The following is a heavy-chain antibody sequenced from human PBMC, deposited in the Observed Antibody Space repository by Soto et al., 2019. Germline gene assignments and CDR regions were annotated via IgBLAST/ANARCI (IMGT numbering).Heavy chain of an antibody. CDR3: ARQSQYYDSSGPFDY. J-gene: IGHJ4*02. CDR1: GFTFSSYA. D-gene: IGHD3-22*01. V-gene: IGHV3-30-3*01. Sequence: GGSLRLSCAASGFTFSSYAMHWVRQAPGKGLEWVAVISYDGSNKYYADSVKGRFTISRDNSKNTLYLQMNSLRAEDTAVYYCARQSQYYDSSGPFDYWGQGTLVTVSS. CDR2: ISYDGSNK.